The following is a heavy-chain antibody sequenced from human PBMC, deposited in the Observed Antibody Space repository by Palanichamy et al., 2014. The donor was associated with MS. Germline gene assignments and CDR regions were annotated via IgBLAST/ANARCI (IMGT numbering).Heavy chain of an antibody. J-gene: IGHJ4*02. CDR2: IYHSGST. Sequence: QVQLQESGPGLVKPSGTLSLTCAVSGGSISSSNWWSWVRQPPGKGLEWIGEIYHSGSTNYTPSLKSRVTISADKSKNQFSLKLSSVTAADTAVYYCARLGDSTSYYSYYFDYWGQGTRVTVSS. CDR3: ARLGDSTSYYSYYFDY. V-gene: IGHV4-4*02. CDR1: GGSISSSNW. D-gene: IGHD3-22*01.